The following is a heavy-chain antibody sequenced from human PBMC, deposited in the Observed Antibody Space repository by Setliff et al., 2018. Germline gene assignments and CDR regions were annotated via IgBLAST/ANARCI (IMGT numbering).Heavy chain of an antibody. J-gene: IGHJ3*02. D-gene: IGHD5-12*01. CDR3: TRGPDGYTYQGAFDI. CDR1: GGSISPYY. V-gene: IGHV4-59*12. CDR2: IYHSGYT. Sequence: PSETLSLTCTVSGGSISPYYWSWIRQSPGKGLEWIGYIYHSGYTNYNPSLKSRVTISVDTSKNQFSLKLSSVTAADTAVYYCTRGPDGYTYQGAFDIWGQGTMVTVSS.